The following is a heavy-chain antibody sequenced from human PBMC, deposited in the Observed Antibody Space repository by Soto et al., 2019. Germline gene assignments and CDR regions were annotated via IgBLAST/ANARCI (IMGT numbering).Heavy chain of an antibody. CDR1: GFTFSTYA. D-gene: IGHD4-17*01. V-gene: IGHV3-23*01. Sequence: GGSLRLSCAASGFTFSTYAMSWVRQAPGKGLEWVSAISRDAYDIYYADSVKGRFTISRDNSKHMLYLQMNSLRTEDTAVYYCAQPRGYGVFDAYDIWGQGAMVTVSS. CDR3: AQPRGYGVFDAYDI. J-gene: IGHJ3*02. CDR2: ISRDAYDI.